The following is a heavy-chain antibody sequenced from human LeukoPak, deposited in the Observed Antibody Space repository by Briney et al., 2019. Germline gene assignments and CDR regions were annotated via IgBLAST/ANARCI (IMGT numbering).Heavy chain of an antibody. Sequence: GGSLRLSCAASGFTFSSYSMNWVRQAPGKGLEWVSYISSSGSTIYYADSVKGRFTISRDNAKNSLYLQMNSLRAEDTAVYYCARGITMVRGVTTPVYYFDYWGQGTLVTVSS. V-gene: IGHV3-48*01. D-gene: IGHD3-10*01. J-gene: IGHJ4*02. CDR1: GFTFSSYS. CDR2: ISSSGSTI. CDR3: ARGITMVRGVTTPVYYFDY.